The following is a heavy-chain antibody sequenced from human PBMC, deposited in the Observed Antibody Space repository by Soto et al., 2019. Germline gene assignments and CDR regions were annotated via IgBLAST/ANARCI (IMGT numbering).Heavy chain of an antibody. Sequence: QVQLQESGPGLVKPSGPLSLTCAVSGGSISSSNWWSWVRQPPGKGLEWIGEIYHGGSTEYNPSLKSPVTISVAKSKTPCSLKLTSVTAGDTAVYYCARARIVVADTADFDCWGQGTLVTVSS. J-gene: IGHJ4*02. CDR3: ARARIVVADTADFDC. CDR1: GGSISSSNW. CDR2: IYHGGST. V-gene: IGHV4-4*02. D-gene: IGHD6-19*01.